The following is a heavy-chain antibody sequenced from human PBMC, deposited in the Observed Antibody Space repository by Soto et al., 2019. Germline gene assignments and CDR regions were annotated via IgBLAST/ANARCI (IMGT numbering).Heavy chain of an antibody. CDR3: ARGGIAAAGTVDY. CDR1: GGSFSGYY. CDR2: INHSGST. V-gene: IGHV4-34*01. Sequence: SETLSLTCAVYGGSFSGYYWSWIRQPPGKGLEWIGEINHSGSTNYNPSLKSRVTISVDTSKNQFSLKLSSVTAADTAVYYCARGGIAAAGTVDYWGQGTLVTVSS. D-gene: IGHD6-13*01. J-gene: IGHJ4*02.